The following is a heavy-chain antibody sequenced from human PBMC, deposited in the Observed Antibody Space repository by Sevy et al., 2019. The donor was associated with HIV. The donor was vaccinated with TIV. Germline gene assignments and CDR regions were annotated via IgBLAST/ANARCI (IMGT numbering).Heavy chain of an antibody. J-gene: IGHJ6*02. D-gene: IGHD3-3*01. Sequence: SETLSLTCTVSGYSISSGYYWGWIRQPPGKGLEWIWSIYHSGSTYYNPSLKSRVTISVDTSKNQFSLRLSSVTAADTAMYYCARTSRFLEWLLPGGPDYGMDVWGQGTTVTVSS. CDR3: ARTSRFLEWLLPGGPDYGMDV. V-gene: IGHV4-38-2*02. CDR1: GYSISSGYY. CDR2: IYHSGST.